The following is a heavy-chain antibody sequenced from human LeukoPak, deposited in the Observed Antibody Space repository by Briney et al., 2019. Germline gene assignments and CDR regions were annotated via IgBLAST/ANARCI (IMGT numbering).Heavy chain of an antibody. CDR1: GFSFSDYY. Sequence: GGSLRLSCAASGFSFSDYYMSWIRQAPGKGLEWVSHISSSGSTIYYADSVKGRFTISRDNAKNTVYLQMNSLRAEDTAVYYCANGAFRLYYIDVWGKGTTVTVSS. D-gene: IGHD2-8*01. CDR3: ANGAFRLYYIDV. CDR2: ISSSGSTI. J-gene: IGHJ6*03. V-gene: IGHV3-11*04.